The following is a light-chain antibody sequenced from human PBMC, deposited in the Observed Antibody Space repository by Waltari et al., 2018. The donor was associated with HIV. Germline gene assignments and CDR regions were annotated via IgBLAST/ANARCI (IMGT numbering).Light chain of an antibody. CDR3: AAWDDSLSGWV. CDR1: TFNIGNNY. V-gene: IGLV1-47*01. J-gene: IGLJ2*01. CDR2: RHN. Sequence: QSVLTQPPSVSGTPGQRVSISCSGSTFNIGNNYAFWYQQFQGAAPRLLIDRHNQRPSGVPDRFSVSKSGTSASLAISGLRAEDEADFYCAAWDDSLSGWVFGGGTKLTVL.